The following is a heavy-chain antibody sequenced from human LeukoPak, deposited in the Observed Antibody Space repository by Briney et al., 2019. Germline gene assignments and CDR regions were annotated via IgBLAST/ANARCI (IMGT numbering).Heavy chain of an antibody. CDR1: GFTFSSYA. J-gene: IGHJ4*02. Sequence: PGGSLRLSCAASGFTFSSYAMSWVRQAPGKGLEWVSSISSSSSSYIYYADSVKGRFTISRDNAKNSLYLQMNSLRAEDTAVYYCARDRVVGSWYVGSQWDYWGQGTLVTVSS. CDR2: ISSSSSSYI. D-gene: IGHD6-13*01. V-gene: IGHV3-21*01. CDR3: ARDRVVGSWYVGSQWDY.